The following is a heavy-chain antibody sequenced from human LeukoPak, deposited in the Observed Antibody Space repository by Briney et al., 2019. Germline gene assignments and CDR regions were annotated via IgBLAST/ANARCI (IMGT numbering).Heavy chain of an antibody. J-gene: IGHJ4*02. CDR3: ARVRGSSWPTYYFDY. Sequence: ASVKVSCKASGYTFTSYYMHWVRQAPGQGLEWMGIINLSGGSTSYAQKSQGRVPLTRDTSTSTVYMELSSLRSEDTAVYYCARVRGSSWPTYYFDYWGQGTLVTVSS. CDR2: INLSGGST. CDR1: GYTFTSYY. V-gene: IGHV1-46*01. D-gene: IGHD6-13*01.